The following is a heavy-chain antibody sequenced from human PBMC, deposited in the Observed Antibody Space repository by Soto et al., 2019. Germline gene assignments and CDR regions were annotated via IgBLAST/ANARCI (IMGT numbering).Heavy chain of an antibody. CDR2: INAGNGNT. J-gene: IGHJ4*02. CDR3: ARAQGGYSGSYRFDY. V-gene: IGHV1-3*01. D-gene: IGHD1-26*01. Sequence: QVQLVQSGAAVKKPGASVKVSCKASGYTFTSYAMHWVRQAPGQRLEWMGWINAGNGNTKYSQKFQGRVTITRDTSASTAYMELSSLRSEDTAVYYCARAQGGYSGSYRFDYWGQGTLVTVSS. CDR1: GYTFTSYA.